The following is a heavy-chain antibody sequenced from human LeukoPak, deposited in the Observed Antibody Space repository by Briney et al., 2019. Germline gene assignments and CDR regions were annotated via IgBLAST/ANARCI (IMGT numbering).Heavy chain of an antibody. Sequence: ASVKVSCKASGYTFTSYYMHWVRQATGQGLEWMGRIIPIFGTANYAQKFQGRVTITTNESTSTAYMELSSLRSEDTAVYYCARENDILTGYPDYWGQGTLVTVSS. V-gene: IGHV1-69*05. CDR3: ARENDILTGYPDY. CDR2: IIPIFGTA. D-gene: IGHD3-9*01. CDR1: GYTFTSYY. J-gene: IGHJ4*02.